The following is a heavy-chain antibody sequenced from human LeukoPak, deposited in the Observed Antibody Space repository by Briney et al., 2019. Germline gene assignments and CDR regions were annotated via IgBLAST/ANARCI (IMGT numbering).Heavy chain of an antibody. CDR1: GFTFSSYA. CDR2: ISGSGGGT. J-gene: IGHJ4*02. D-gene: IGHD6-13*01. Sequence: GGSLRLSCAASGFTFSSYALSWVRQAPGKGLEWVSAISGSGGGTYYADSVKGRFTISRDNSKNTLYLQMNSLGTEDTAVYYCAKTTTGYSSGRYPGWPVDYWGQGTLVTVSS. V-gene: IGHV3-23*01. CDR3: AKTTTGYSSGRYPGWPVDY.